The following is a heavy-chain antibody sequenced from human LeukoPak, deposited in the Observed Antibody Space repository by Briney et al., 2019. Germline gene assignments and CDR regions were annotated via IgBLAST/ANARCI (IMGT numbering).Heavy chain of an antibody. CDR3: ARGYYGSGSHCCHMDV. J-gene: IGHJ6*03. D-gene: IGHD3-10*01. CDR1: VGFFSGYY. Sequence: SETLSLTCAVYVGFFSGYYWSWIRQPPGKGLEWIGEINHSGSTNYNSSLKSRVTISVDTSKTQFSLKLSSVTAADTAVYYCARGYYGSGSHCCHMDVWGKGTTITVS. CDR2: INHSGST. V-gene: IGHV4-34*01.